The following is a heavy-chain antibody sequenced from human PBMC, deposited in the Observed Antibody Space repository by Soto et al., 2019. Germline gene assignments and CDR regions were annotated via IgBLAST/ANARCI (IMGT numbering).Heavy chain of an antibody. D-gene: IGHD3-3*01. CDR2: ISYEGSNK. CDR1: GFTFSSYG. J-gene: IGHJ6*02. Sequence: QVQLVESGGGVVQPGRSLRLSCVASGFTFSSYGMHWVRQAPGKGLEWVALISYEGSNKDYVDSVKGRFTISRDNSKNTLYLEMNSLRDEDTAVYYCAKDFEIFGVAGDSYGVDVWGQGTTVTVSS. V-gene: IGHV3-30*18. CDR3: AKDFEIFGVAGDSYGVDV.